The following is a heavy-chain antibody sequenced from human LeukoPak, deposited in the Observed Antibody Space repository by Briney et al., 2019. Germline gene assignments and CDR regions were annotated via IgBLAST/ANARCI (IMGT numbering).Heavy chain of an antibody. D-gene: IGHD2-15*01. Sequence: SETLSLTCTVSGGSISSYYWSWIRQPPGKGLEWIGYIYYSGSTNYNPSLKSRVTISVDTSKNQCSLKLSSVTAADTAVYYCARDFSGFCSGDCRPYYFDYWGQGILVTVSS. J-gene: IGHJ4*02. CDR2: IYYSGST. CDR1: GGSISSYY. V-gene: IGHV4-59*12. CDR3: ARDFSGFCSGDCRPYYFDY.